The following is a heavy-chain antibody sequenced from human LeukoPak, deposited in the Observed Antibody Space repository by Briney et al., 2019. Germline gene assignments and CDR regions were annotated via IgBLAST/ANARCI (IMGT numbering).Heavy chain of an antibody. Sequence: SQTLSLTFAVSGGSIIRGGYSWNSLRQPPGKCLGWIGYIFHGGSPNNNSSLNSRLPISMARPTNWFSLSPSSVTAPGTTVHYCARHFYDSSVYPYFYYWGQGTLVTVSS. J-gene: IGHJ4*02. CDR2: IFHGGSP. D-gene: IGHD3-22*01. CDR1: GGSIIRGGYS. V-gene: IGHV4-30-2*01. CDR3: ARHFYDSSVYPYFYY.